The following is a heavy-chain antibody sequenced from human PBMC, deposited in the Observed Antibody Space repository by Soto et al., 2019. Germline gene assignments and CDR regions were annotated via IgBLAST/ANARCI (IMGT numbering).Heavy chain of an antibody. V-gene: IGHV1-3*01. D-gene: IGHD3-10*01. CDR1: GYTFTSYA. Sequence: GASVKVSCKASGYTFTSYAMHWVRQAPGQRLEWMGWINAGNGNTKYSQKFQGRVTITRDTSASTAYMELSSLRSEDTAVYYCARATYYYGSGSYYTSYYYYYGMDVWGQGTTV. J-gene: IGHJ6*02. CDR3: ARATYYYGSGSYYTSYYYYYGMDV. CDR2: INAGNGNT.